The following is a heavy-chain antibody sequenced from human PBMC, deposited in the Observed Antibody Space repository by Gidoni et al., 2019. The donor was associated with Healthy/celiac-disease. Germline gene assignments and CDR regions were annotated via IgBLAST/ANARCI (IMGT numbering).Heavy chain of an antibody. J-gene: IGHJ4*02. V-gene: IGHV3-43*01. D-gene: IGHD6-13*01. CDR3: VRGSSWKTDHLDFDY. CDR1: GFTFDDYT. CDR2: ISWDCGRT. Sequence: EVQLVESGGVVVQPGGSLRLSCAASGFTFDDYTSHWVRQAPGKGLEWVLRISWDCGRTEYADSVKGRFTISRDNSKNSLYLQMNSLRTEDTALYYGVRGSSWKTDHLDFDYWGQGTLVTVSS.